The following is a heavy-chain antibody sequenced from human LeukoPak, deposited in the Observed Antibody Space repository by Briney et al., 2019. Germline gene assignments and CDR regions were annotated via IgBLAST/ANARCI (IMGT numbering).Heavy chain of an antibody. Sequence: GGSLRLSCAASGFTFSSYWMSCVRHAPGKGREWVANIKQDGSEKYYVDSVKGRFTISRDNAKNTLYLQMNSLRAEDTAVYYCARDLGGSYLDYWGQGTLVTVSS. V-gene: IGHV3-7*01. CDR3: ARDLGGSYLDY. J-gene: IGHJ4*02. CDR2: IKQDGSEK. D-gene: IGHD1-26*01. CDR1: GFTFSSYW.